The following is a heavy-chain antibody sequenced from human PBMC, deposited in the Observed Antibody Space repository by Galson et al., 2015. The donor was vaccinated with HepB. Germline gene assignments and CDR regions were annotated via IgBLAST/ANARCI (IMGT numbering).Heavy chain of an antibody. V-gene: IGHV6-1*01. CDR3: ARGQYSSSWPPYFDS. D-gene: IGHD6-13*01. CDR1: GDSVSSNSAA. J-gene: IGHJ4*02. Sequence: CAISGDSVSSNSAAWNWIRQSPSRGLEWLGRTYYRSKWYNDYAVSVKSRITINPDTSKNQFSLQLNSVTPEDTAVYYCARGQYSSSWPPYFDSWGQGTLVTVSS. CDR2: TYYRSKWYN.